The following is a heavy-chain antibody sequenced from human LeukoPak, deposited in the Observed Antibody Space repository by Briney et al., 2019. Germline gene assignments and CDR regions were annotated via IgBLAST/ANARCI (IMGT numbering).Heavy chain of an antibody. D-gene: IGHD6-19*01. CDR2: ISGSGGST. CDR1: GFTFSDYY. Sequence: PGGSLRLSCAASGFTFSDYYMSWIRQAPGKGLEWVSAISGSGGSTYYADSVKGRFTISRDNSKNTLYLQMNSLRAEDTAVYYCAKDRARYSSGWYEIWDYWGQGTLVTVSS. V-gene: IGHV3-23*01. CDR3: AKDRARYSSGWYEIWDY. J-gene: IGHJ4*02.